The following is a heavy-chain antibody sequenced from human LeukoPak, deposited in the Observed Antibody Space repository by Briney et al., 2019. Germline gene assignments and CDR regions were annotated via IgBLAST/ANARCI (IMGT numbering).Heavy chain of an antibody. CDR1: GYSFTSYW. CDR3: ARAPTYYDFWSGYFGGYYFDY. D-gene: IGHD3-3*01. J-gene: IGHJ4*02. Sequence: GESLKISCKGSGYSFTSYWIGWVRQMPGKGLEWMGIIYPGDSDTRYSPSFQGQVTISADKSISTAYLQWSSLKASDTAMYYCARAPTYYDFWSGYFGGYYFDYWGQGTLVTVSS. V-gene: IGHV5-51*01. CDR2: IYPGDSDT.